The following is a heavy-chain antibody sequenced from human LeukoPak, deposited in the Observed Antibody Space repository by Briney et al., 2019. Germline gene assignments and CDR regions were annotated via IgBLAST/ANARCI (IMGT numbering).Heavy chain of an antibody. CDR2: ISYDGGKI. V-gene: IGHV3-30*03. CDR1: GFSFSDSG. Sequence: GGSLRLSCAASGFSFSDSGMHWVRQAPGKGLEWVAVISYDGGKIYYADSVKGRFTISRDNSKNTLYLQMNSLRAEDTAVYYCARDATLSGSWGYFDYWGQGTLVTVSS. D-gene: IGHD3-22*01. J-gene: IGHJ4*02. CDR3: ARDATLSGSWGYFDY.